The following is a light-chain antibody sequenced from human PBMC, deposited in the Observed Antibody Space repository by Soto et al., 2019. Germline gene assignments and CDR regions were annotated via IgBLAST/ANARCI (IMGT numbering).Light chain of an antibody. V-gene: IGKV3-11*01. CDR2: DAS. CDR1: QSVSSY. J-gene: IGKJ4*01. Sequence: EIVLTQSPATLSLSPGERATLSCRASQSVSSYLAWYQQKPGKAPRLLIYDASNSATGIPARFSGSGSGTDFTLTISSIEPEDFAVYYCQQRSNWPPLTFGGGTKVEIK. CDR3: QQRSNWPPLT.